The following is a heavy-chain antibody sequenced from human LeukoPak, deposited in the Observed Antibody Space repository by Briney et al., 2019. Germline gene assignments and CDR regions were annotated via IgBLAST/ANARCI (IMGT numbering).Heavy chain of an antibody. D-gene: IGHD6-19*01. CDR3: ARDSWAVAGTVYFDY. CDR2: IIPIFGTA. J-gene: IGHJ4*02. V-gene: IGHV1-69*13. Sequence: SVKVSCKASGGTXSSYAISWVRQAPGQGLEWMGGIIPIFGTANYAQKFQGRVTITADESTSTAYMELSSLRSEDTAVYYCARDSWAVAGTVYFDYWGQGTLVTVSS. CDR1: GGTXSSYA.